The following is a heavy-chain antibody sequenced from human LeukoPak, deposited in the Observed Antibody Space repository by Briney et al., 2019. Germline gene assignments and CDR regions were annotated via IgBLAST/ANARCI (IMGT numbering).Heavy chain of an antibody. Sequence: GASVKVSCKASGYTFTNHGITRVRQAPGQGLEWMGWISAHDGNTNYAQKLQGRVTMTTDTSTSTAYMELRSLRSDDTAVYYCARGENYDILTGPPDYWGQGTLVTVSS. CDR1: GYTFTNHG. CDR2: ISAHDGNT. V-gene: IGHV1-18*01. J-gene: IGHJ4*02. CDR3: ARGENYDILTGPPDY. D-gene: IGHD3-9*01.